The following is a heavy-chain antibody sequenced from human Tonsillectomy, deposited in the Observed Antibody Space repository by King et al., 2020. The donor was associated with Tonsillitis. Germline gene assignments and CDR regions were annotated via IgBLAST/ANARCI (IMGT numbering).Heavy chain of an antibody. CDR2: ISGGGGST. CDR1: GCTFSNYG. D-gene: IGHD2-21*01. J-gene: IGHJ3*01. Sequence: VQLVESGGGLVQPGGSLRLSCAASGCTFSNYGMTWVRQAPGKGLEWVSVISGGGGSTYYADSVKGRFTISRDNSKNTLHLQMNSLRAEDTAGYYGAKNKCVVDYALDFWGQGTMVIVSS. V-gene: IGHV3-23*04. CDR3: AKNKCVVDYALDF.